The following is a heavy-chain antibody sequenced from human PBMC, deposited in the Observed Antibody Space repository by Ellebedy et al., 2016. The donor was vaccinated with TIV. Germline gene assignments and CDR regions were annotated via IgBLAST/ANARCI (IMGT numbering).Heavy chain of an antibody. CDR3: ARDKGAMSTTLGSRFDY. CDR2: IKEDGSEK. Sequence: GESLKISXAASGFIFNNYWMSWVRQAPGKGLEWVANIKEDGSEKYYVDSVKGRFTISRDNAKNSLFLQMNSLRADDTAAYFCARDKGAMSTTLGSRFDYWGQGNLVSVSS. J-gene: IGHJ4*02. CDR1: GFIFNNYW. V-gene: IGHV3-7*01. D-gene: IGHD3-10*01.